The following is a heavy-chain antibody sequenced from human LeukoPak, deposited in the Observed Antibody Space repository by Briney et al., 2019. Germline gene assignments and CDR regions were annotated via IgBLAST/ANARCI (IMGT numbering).Heavy chain of an antibody. V-gene: IGHV4-59*11. D-gene: IGHD1-26*01. CDR3: ARAVGATNPPHY. CDR2: ISYSGST. J-gene: IGHJ4*02. Sequence: PLETLSLTSTVSGGSISSHYWSWIRQPPGKGLEWIGYISYSGSTNYNPSLKSRVTISVDTSKNQFSLKLSSVTAADTAVYYCARAVGATNPPHYWGQGTLVTVSA. CDR1: GGSISSHY.